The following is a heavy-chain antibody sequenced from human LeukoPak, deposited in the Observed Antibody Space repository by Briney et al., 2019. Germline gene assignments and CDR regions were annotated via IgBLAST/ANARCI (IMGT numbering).Heavy chain of an antibody. CDR2: IIPILGIA. D-gene: IGHD6-13*01. Sequence: GASVKVSCKASGGTFSSYAISWVRQAPGQGPEWMGRIIPILGIADYAQKFQGRVTITADKSTSTAYMELSSLRSEDTAVYYCARGNVFLAATTYYFDYWGQGTLVTVSS. CDR3: ARGNVFLAATTYYFDY. V-gene: IGHV1-69*04. J-gene: IGHJ4*02. CDR1: GGTFSSYA.